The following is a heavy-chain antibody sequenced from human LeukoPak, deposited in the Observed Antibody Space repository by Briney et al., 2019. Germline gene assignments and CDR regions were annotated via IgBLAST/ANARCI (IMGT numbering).Heavy chain of an antibody. CDR2: IYHNGNT. CDR1: GGSISSGGYS. J-gene: IGHJ4*02. Sequence: SQTLSLTCAVSGGSISSGGYSWSWIRQPPGKGLEWIGYIYHNGNTYYSPSLKSRVTISVDRSKNQLPLKLSSVTAADTAMYYCASGGYSYGFDYWGQGTLVTVSS. CDR3: ASGGYSYGFDY. D-gene: IGHD5-18*01. V-gene: IGHV4-30-2*01.